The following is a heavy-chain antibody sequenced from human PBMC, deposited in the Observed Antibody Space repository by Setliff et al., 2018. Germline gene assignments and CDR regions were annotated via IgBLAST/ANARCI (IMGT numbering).Heavy chain of an antibody. J-gene: IGHJ5*02. CDR3: ARSPAVLGIVYLDP. V-gene: IGHV1-69*05. CDR1: GGTFSNYA. Sequence: SVKVSCKASGGTFSNYAISWVRQAPGQGLEWMGGIIPMFGTPAYAQKFQDRVTITTDESTSTAYMELDSLRSEDTAVYYCARSPAVLGIVYLDPWGQGTLVTSPQ. D-gene: IGHD2-15*01. CDR2: IIPMFGTP.